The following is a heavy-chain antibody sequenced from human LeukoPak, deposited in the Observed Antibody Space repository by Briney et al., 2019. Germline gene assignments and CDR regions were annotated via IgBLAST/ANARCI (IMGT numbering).Heavy chain of an antibody. CDR3: TRGTTLTIGASDY. CDR1: GFTFSTYA. V-gene: IGHV3-30*04. CDR2: ISYDGSNK. Sequence: GGSLRLSCAASGFTFSTYAMHWVRQAPGKGLEWVAVISYDGSNKYYADSVKGRFTLSRDNSKNTLDLQMNSLRAEDTAVYYCTRGTTLTIGASDYWGQGTLVTVSS. J-gene: IGHJ4*02. D-gene: IGHD4-17*01.